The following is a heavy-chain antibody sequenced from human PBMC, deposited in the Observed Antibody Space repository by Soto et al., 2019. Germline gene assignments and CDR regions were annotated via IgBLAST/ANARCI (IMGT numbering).Heavy chain of an antibody. J-gene: IGHJ6*03. V-gene: IGHV4-34*01. CDR1: GGSFSGYY. Sequence: PSETLSLTCAVYGGSFSGYYWSWIRQPPGKGLEWIGEINHSGSTNYNPSLKSRVTISVDTSKNQFSLKLSSVTAADTAVYYCARGKRGGYYYYMDVWGKGTTVTVSS. CDR2: INHSGST. D-gene: IGHD3-10*01. CDR3: ARGKRGGYYYYMDV.